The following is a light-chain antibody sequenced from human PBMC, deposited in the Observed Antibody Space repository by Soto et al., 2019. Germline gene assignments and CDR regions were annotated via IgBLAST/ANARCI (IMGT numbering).Light chain of an antibody. CDR2: AAS. Sequence: DIEMTQSPSSLSASVGDRVTITCRASQSISSYLNWYQQKPGKAPKLLIYAASSLQSGVPSRFSGSGSGTDFTLTISSLQPEDFATYYCQQIYSTPRTCGQGTKVDIK. CDR1: QSISSY. J-gene: IGKJ1*01. V-gene: IGKV1-39*01. CDR3: QQIYSTPRT.